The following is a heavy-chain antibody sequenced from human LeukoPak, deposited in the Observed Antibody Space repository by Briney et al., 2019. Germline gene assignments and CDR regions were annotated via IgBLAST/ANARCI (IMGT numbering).Heavy chain of an antibody. V-gene: IGHV3-23*01. J-gene: IGHJ6*04. CDR2: ISAGGGST. D-gene: IGHD3-10*02. CDR3: AELGITMIGGV. CDR1: GFIFSSYG. Sequence: HPGGSLRLSCAASGFIFSSYGMHWVRQAPGKGLEWVSAISAGGGSTYYADSVKGRFTISRDNSKNSLYLQMNSLRAEDTAVYYCAELGITMIGGVWGKGTTVTISS.